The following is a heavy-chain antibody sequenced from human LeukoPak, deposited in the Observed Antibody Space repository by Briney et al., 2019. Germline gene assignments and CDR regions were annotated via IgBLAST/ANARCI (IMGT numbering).Heavy chain of an antibody. CDR1: GITFNA. CDR3: AKEDGSRSSYGSGTFDY. Sequence: PGTSLRLSCAASGITFNAIHWVRQAPGKGLEWVALTWYDGRNKYYADSVKGRFTISIDNSKNMVYLQMNSLRAEDTAVYYCAKEDGSRSSYGSGTFDYWGQGTLVTVSS. V-gene: IGHV3-33*06. J-gene: IGHJ4*02. CDR2: TWYDGRNK. D-gene: IGHD3-10*01.